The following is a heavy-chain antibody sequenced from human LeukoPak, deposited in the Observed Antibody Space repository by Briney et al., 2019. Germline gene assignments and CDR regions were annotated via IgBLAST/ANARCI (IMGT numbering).Heavy chain of an antibody. CDR1: GGSIRSGSYY. V-gene: IGHV4-61*02. CDR2: IYISGST. J-gene: IGHJ6*03. D-gene: IGHD3-10*01. Sequence: PSETLSLTCTVSGGSIRSGSYYWSWIRQSAGKGLEWIGRIYISGSTKYNPSLKSRVTISVDTSKNQFSLKLSSVTAADTAVYYCARDLNYYGSGSYPRNYYMDVWGKGTTVTISS. CDR3: ARDLNYYGSGSYPRNYYMDV.